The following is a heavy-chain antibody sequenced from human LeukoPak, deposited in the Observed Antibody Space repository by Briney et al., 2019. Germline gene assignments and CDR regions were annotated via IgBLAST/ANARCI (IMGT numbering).Heavy chain of an antibody. D-gene: IGHD3-3*01. J-gene: IGHJ5*02. V-gene: IGHV4-59*11. CDR1: GGSISSHY. CDR2: IYYSGST. Sequence: SETLSLTCTVSGGSISSHYWSWIRQPPGKGLEWIGYIYYSGSTNYNPSLKSRVTISVDTSKNQFSLKLSSVTAADTAVYYCARGSGSVRYDFWSGYSPDWFDPWGQETLVTVSS. CDR3: ARGSGSVRYDFWSGYSPDWFDP.